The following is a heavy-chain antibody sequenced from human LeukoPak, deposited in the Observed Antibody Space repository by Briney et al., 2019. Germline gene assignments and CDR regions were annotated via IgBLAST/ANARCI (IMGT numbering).Heavy chain of an antibody. J-gene: IGHJ6*02. Sequence: QSGGSLRLSCAASGFTFSSYWMSWVRQAPGKGLEWVANIKQDGSEKYYVDSVKGRFTISRDNAKNSLYLQMNSLRAEDTAVYYCARGAPYYDFWSGYSYGMDVWGQGTTVTVSS. CDR2: IKQDGSEK. CDR3: ARGAPYYDFWSGYSYGMDV. V-gene: IGHV3-7*01. CDR1: GFTFSSYW. D-gene: IGHD3-3*01.